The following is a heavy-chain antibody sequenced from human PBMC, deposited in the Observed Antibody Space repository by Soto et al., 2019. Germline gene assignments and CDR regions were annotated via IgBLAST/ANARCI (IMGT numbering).Heavy chain of an antibody. D-gene: IGHD1-1*01. CDR2: IYYSGST. J-gene: IGHJ4*02. CDR1: GGSISSYY. V-gene: IGHV4-59*08. Sequence: QVQLQESGPGLVKPSETLSLTCTVSGGSISSYYWSWIRQPPGKGLEWIGYIYYSGSTNYNPSLTSRVTISVATSKNQCSLKLSSVTAADTAVYYCARRYGYSFDYWGQGTLVTVSS. CDR3: ARRYGYSFDY.